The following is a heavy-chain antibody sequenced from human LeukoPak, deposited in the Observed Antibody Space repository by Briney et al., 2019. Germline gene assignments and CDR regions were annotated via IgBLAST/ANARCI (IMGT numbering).Heavy chain of an antibody. CDR3: ATYYYDRTGYDTFDI. Sequence: SETLSLTCTVSGGSISSSTYYWGWVRQPPGTGGEGIGSIYYSGSTYYNPPLKSRVSISVDTSKNQFSLKLSSVTAADTAVYYCATYYYDRTGYDTFDIWGQGTMVTVSS. J-gene: IGHJ3*02. D-gene: IGHD3-22*01. CDR2: IYYSGST. CDR1: GGSISSSTYY. V-gene: IGHV4-39*01.